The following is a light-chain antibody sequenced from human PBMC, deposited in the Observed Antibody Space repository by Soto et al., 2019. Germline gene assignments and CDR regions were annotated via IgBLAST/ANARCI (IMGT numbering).Light chain of an antibody. CDR1: SSNIGAGYD. J-gene: IGLJ2*01. CDR2: GNS. Sequence: QSVLTQPPSVSGAPGQKVIISCTGSSSNIGAGYDVHWYQQLPGTAPKLLIYGNSNRPSGVPVRLSVSKSGTSASLAITGLQVEDEADYYCQSYDSSLSAAVFGGGTKLTVL. V-gene: IGLV1-40*01. CDR3: QSYDSSLSAAV.